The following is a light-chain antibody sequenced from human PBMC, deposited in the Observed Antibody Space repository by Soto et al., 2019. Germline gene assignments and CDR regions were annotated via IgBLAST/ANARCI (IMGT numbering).Light chain of an antibody. CDR2: KAS. V-gene: IGKV1-5*03. CDR3: QQYNSYLT. J-gene: IGKJ1*01. CDR1: QSISSW. Sequence: DIQMTQSPSTLSASVGDRVTITCRASQSISSWLAWYQQKPGKAATLLIYKASSLESGVPSRFSGSGSGTEFTLTISSLQPDDFATYYCQQYNSYLTCGQGTKVEIK.